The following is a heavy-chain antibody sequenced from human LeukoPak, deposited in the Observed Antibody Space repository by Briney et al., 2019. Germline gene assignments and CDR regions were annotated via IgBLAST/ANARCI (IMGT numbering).Heavy chain of an antibody. CDR3: ARLSGSYWPAGY. V-gene: IGHV4-39*01. D-gene: IGHD1-26*01. Sequence: SETLSLTCSVSGDSISSSSDYWGWIRQPPGKGLEWIGSISYSGGTYYNPSLKGRVTISVDTSKNQFSLKLSSVTAADTAVYYCARLSGSYWPAGYWGQGTLVTVSS. CDR2: ISYSGGT. CDR1: GDSISSSSDY. J-gene: IGHJ4*02.